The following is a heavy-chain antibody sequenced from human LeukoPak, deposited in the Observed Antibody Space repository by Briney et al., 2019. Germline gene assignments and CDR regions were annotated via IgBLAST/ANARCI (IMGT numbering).Heavy chain of an antibody. J-gene: IGHJ6*02. CDR2: IIPILGIA. D-gene: IGHD3-10*01. CDR1: GGTFSSYA. Sequence: SVKVSCKASGGTFSSYAISWVRQAPGQGLEWMGRIIPILGIANYAQKFQGRVTITADKSTSTAYMELSSLRSEDTAVYYCARDREGGSGFYGMDVWGQGTTVTVSS. V-gene: IGHV1-69*04. CDR3: ARDREGGSGFYGMDV.